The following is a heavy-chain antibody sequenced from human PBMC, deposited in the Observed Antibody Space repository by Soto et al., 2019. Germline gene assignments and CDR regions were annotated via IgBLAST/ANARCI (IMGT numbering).Heavy chain of an antibody. CDR2: INEDGSEK. V-gene: IGHV3-7*05. D-gene: IGHD3-10*01. CDR1: GFTFSTYS. CDR3: ASLMVRGVMWLDY. Sequence: GGSLRLSCVASGFTFSTYSMSWVRQAPGKGLEWVANINEDGSEKYYVDSVKGRFTISRDNAKNSLYLQMNSLRAEDTAVYYCASLMVRGVMWLDYWGQGALVTVSS. J-gene: IGHJ4*02.